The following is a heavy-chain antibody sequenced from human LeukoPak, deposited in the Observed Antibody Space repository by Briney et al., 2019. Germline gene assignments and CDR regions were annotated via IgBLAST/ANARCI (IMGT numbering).Heavy chain of an antibody. CDR1: GFTFSSYG. Sequence: GGSLRLSCAASGFTFSSYGMHWVRQAPGKGLEWVAVISYDGSNKYYADSVKGRFTISRDNSKNTLYLQMNSLRAEDTAVYYCAKDSRIQLWLGLSDYWGQGTLVTVSS. D-gene: IGHD5-18*01. CDR3: AKDSRIQLWLGLSDY. J-gene: IGHJ4*02. CDR2: ISYDGSNK. V-gene: IGHV3-30*18.